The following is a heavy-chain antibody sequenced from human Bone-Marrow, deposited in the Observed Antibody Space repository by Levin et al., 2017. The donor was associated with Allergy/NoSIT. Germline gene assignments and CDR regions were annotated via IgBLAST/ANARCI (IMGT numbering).Heavy chain of an antibody. CDR3: ARFTGYDFDY. Sequence: SQTLSLTCTVSGGSISGGGYYWSWLRQHPGKGLEWIGYIYYSGNTYYNPSLKSRVIISVVTSKNQLSLKLTSVTVADTAVYYCARFTGYDFDYWGQGTLVTVSS. V-gene: IGHV4-31*03. D-gene: IGHD5-12*01. J-gene: IGHJ4*02. CDR2: IYYSGNT. CDR1: GGSISGGGYY.